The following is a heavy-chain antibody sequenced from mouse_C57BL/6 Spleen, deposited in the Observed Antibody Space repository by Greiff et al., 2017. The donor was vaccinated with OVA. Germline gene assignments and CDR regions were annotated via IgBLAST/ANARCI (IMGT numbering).Heavy chain of an antibody. D-gene: IGHD2-3*01. J-gene: IGHJ4*01. V-gene: IGHV1-59*01. CDR1: GYTFTSYW. CDR2: IDPSASYT. CDR3: ARSSYDGYYGYAMDY. Sequence: QVQLQQPGAELVRPGTSVKLSCKASGYTFTSYWMHWVKQRPGPGLEWIGVIDPSASYTNYNQQFKGKATLTVDTSSSTAYMQLSSLTSEDSAVYYCARSSYDGYYGYAMDYWGQGTSVTVSS.